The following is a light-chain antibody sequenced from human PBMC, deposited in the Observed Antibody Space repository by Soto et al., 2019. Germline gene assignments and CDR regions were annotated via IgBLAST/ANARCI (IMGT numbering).Light chain of an antibody. CDR1: SSDVGGYNY. CDR2: EVS. CDR3: SSNAGSNNLA. Sequence: QSALTQPPSASGSPGQSVTISCTGTSSDVGGYNYVSWYQQHPGKAPKLMIYEVSKRPSGVPDRFSGSKSGNTASLTVSGLQAEDEADYYCSSNAGSNNLAFGGGTQLTVL. V-gene: IGLV2-8*01. J-gene: IGLJ2*01.